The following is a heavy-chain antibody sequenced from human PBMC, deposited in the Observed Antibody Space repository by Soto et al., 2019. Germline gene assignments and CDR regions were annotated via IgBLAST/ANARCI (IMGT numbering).Heavy chain of an antibody. CDR1: GGTFYNYT. J-gene: IGHJ4*02. D-gene: IGHD5-18*01. Sequence: SVKVSCKASGGTFYNYTFSWVRQAPGQGLEWMGSITPIYPTTNYAEKFQGRLTVTADGSTNTAYMELNSLTSEDTAVYYCARIPRYSFPTSDDLDSWGQGTLVTVSS. CDR2: ITPIYPTT. CDR3: ARIPRYSFPTSDDLDS. V-gene: IGHV1-69*13.